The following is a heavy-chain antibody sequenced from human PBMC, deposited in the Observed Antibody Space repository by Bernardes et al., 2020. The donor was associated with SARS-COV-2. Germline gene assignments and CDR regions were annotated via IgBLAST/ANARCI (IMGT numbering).Heavy chain of an antibody. J-gene: IGHJ3*02. V-gene: IGHV3-30-3*01. Sequence: GGSLRLSCAASGFTFSSYAMHWVRQAPGKGLEWVAVISYDGSNKYYADSVKGRFTISRDNSKNTLYLQMNSLRAEDTAVYYCAGERILDAFDIWGQGTMVTVSS. CDR1: GFTFSSYA. CDR2: ISYDGSNK. CDR3: AGERILDAFDI.